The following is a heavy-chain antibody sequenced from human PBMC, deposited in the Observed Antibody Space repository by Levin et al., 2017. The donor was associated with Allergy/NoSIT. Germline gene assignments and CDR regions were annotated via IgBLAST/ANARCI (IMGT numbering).Heavy chain of an antibody. V-gene: IGHV1-18*01. Sequence: ASVKVSCKTSGYTFTSTYINWVRQAPGQGLEWVGWISAYNGGISYAQKLQGRVTMTTDTSTSTAYMELMSLRSDDTAVYYCARVRDLWSVNGGNDYWGQGTLVTVSS. D-gene: IGHD3-3*01. CDR3: ARVRDLWSVNGGNDY. J-gene: IGHJ4*02. CDR2: ISAYNGGI. CDR1: GYTFTSTY.